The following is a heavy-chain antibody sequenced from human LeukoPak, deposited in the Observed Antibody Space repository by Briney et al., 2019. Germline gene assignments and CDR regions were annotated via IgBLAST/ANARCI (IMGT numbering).Heavy chain of an antibody. V-gene: IGHV1-18*01. D-gene: IGHD6-6*01. J-gene: IGHJ4*02. CDR2: RSIYNGNT. CDR3: ARGGPFPSDSSSREYYLDY. CDR1: GYDFINYG. Sequence: GASVKVSCKASGYDFINYGISWVRQAPGQGLEWMGWRSIYNGNTDYKLQGRVTMTTDTSTSTAYMEVRSLRSDDTAVYYCARGGPFPSDSSSREYYLDYWGQGTLVTVSS.